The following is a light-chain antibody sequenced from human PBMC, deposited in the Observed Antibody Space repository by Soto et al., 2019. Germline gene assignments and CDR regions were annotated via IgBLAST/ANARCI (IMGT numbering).Light chain of an antibody. CDR1: QSLSSGY. CDR2: DAS. CDR3: QQYGSSPT. J-gene: IGKJ1*01. V-gene: IGKV3-20*01. Sequence: EIVLTHSPGTLSLSPCERVTLSSRASQSLSSGYLAWYQQKFGQAPRLLIYDASRRATGIPERFSGSGSGTDFTLTINRLEPEDFAVYYCQQYGSSPTFGLGTKVDIK.